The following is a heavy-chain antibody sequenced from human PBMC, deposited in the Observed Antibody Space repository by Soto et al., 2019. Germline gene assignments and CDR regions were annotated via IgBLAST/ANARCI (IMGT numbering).Heavy chain of an antibody. D-gene: IGHD4-17*01. J-gene: IGHJ1*01. CDR2: MNPNSGNT. CDR3: AMHDYGDYDGYFQH. Sequence: ASVKVSCKASGYTFTSYYINWVRQATGQGLEWMGWMNPNSGNTGYAQKFQGRVTMTRNTSISTAYMELSSLRSEDTAVYYCAMHDYGDYDGYFQHWGQGTLVTVSS. V-gene: IGHV1-8*01. CDR1: GYTFTSYY.